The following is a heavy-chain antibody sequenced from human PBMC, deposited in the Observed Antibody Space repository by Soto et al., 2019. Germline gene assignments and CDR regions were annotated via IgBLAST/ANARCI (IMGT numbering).Heavy chain of an antibody. CDR1: GFSLSTPGAG. J-gene: IGHJ5*02. Sequence: QITLKESGPTLVKPTQTLTLTCTFSGFSLSTPGAGVGWIRQPPGKALEWLTLLYWDDDKPYNPSLKSRLTITKDTSKNQVLHTMCSMDPVDSATYYCVSGSFPNWFDPWGQGILVSVSS. CDR3: VSGSFPNWFDP. CDR2: LYWDDDK. V-gene: IGHV2-5*02. D-gene: IGHD3-10*01.